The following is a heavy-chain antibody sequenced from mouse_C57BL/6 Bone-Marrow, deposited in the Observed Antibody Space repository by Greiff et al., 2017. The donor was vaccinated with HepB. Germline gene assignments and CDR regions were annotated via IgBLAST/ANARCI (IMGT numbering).Heavy chain of an antibody. Sequence: VQLKESGPELVKPGASVKIPCKASGYTFTDYNMDWVKQSHGKSLEWIGDINPNNGGTIYNQKFKGKATLTVDKSSSTAYMELRSLTSEDTAVYYCARRLRLPYAMDYWGQGTSVTVSS. J-gene: IGHJ4*01. CDR2: INPNNGGT. D-gene: IGHD3-2*02. V-gene: IGHV1-18*01. CDR3: ARRLRLPYAMDY. CDR1: GYTFTDYN.